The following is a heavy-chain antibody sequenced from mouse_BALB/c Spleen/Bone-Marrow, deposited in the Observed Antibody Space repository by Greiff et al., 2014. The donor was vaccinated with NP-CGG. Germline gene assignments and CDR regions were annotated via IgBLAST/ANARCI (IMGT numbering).Heavy chain of an antibody. CDR1: GYAFTNYL. CDR2: INPGSGGA. Sequence: QVQLQQSRTQPAASKKTVNVSCKASGYAFTNYLIEWVKQRPGQGLEWIGVINPGSGGANYNEKFKGKATLTADKSSSTAYMQLSSLTSDDSAVYFCARFGRYYFDYWGQGTTLTVSS. J-gene: IGHJ2*01. CDR3: ARFGRYYFDY. V-gene: IGHV1-54*01.